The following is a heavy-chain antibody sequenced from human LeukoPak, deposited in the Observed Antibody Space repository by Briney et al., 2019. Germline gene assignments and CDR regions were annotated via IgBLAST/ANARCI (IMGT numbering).Heavy chain of an antibody. J-gene: IGHJ4*02. CDR3: ARDGGYGSGSYRVDY. CDR2: IYYSGST. CDR1: GGSISSGGYY. D-gene: IGHD3-10*01. Sequence: SETLSLTCTVSGGSISSGGYYWSWIRQHPGKGLELIGYIYYSGSTSYNPSLKSRLTISVDTSKNQFFLRLSSVTAADTAVYYCARDGGYGSGSYRVDYWGQGTLVTVSS. V-gene: IGHV4-31*03.